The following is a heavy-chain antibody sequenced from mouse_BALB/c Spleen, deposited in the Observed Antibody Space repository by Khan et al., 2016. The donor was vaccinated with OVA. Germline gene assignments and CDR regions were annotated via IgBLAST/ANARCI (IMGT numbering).Heavy chain of an antibody. V-gene: IGHV5-4*02. Sequence: EVELVESGGGLVKPGGSLKLSCAASGFIFSDYYMYWVRQTPEKRLEWVATISDGGRYTYYPDSVTGRFTISRDDAKNNLYLQMSSLKAEDTAIYYCESAYYGDPFAYWGQRTLVAVSA. CDR2: ISDGGRYT. CDR1: GFIFSDYY. CDR3: ESAYYGDPFAY. D-gene: IGHD2-13*01. J-gene: IGHJ3*01.